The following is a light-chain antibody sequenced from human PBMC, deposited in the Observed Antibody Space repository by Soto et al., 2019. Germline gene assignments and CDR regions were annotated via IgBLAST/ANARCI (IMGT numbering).Light chain of an antibody. CDR3: MQALQIRGSFT. J-gene: IGKJ3*01. Sequence: DIVMTQSPLSLPVTPGEPASISCRSSQSLLHSNGFNYLDWYLQKPGQSPQPLIYLGSNRASGVPDRFSGSGSGTDFTLKISRVEAEDVGVYYCMQALQIRGSFTFGPGTKVDIK. CDR2: LGS. V-gene: IGKV2-28*01. CDR1: QSLLHSNGFNY.